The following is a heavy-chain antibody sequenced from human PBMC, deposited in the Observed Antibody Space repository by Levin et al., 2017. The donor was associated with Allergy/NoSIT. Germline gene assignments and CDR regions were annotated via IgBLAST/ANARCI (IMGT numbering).Heavy chain of an antibody. J-gene: IGHJ4*02. Sequence: NAGGSLRLSCAASGFSFNSAWLHWVRQAPGKGLEWVARVKGEVEGGATDYAAPVKGRFTISRDDSKNTLYLQMNSLKSEDTAVYYCTSGLGKTDTDYWGQGTLVTVSS. CDR1: GFSFNSAW. CDR2: VKGEVEGGAT. D-gene: IGHD1/OR15-1a*01. V-gene: IGHV3-15*01. CDR3: TSGLGKTDTDY.